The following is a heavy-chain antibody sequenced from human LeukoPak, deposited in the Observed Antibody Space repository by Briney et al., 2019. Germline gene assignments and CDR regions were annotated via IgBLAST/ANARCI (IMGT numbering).Heavy chain of an antibody. CDR3: ARAPIVVVPAATGRYAFDI. CDR1: GGSISSGSYY. J-gene: IGHJ3*02. D-gene: IGHD2-2*01. CDR2: IYTSGST. V-gene: IGHV4-61*02. Sequence: SQTLSLXCTVSGGSISSGSYYWSWIRQPAAKGLEWIGRIYTSGSTNYNPSLKSRVTISVDTSKNQFSLKLSSVTAADTAVYYCARAPIVVVPAATGRYAFDIWGQGTMVTVSS.